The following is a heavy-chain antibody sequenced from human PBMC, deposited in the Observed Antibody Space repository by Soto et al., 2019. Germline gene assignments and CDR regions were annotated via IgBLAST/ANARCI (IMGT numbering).Heavy chain of an antibody. CDR1: GFTFSTYG. V-gene: IGHV3-23*01. J-gene: IGHJ4*02. Sequence: EVQLLESGGGLIQPGGSLRLSCAASGFTFSTYGMCWVRQAPGKGLEWVSGISGTGGTTYYADSVKGRFTISRDNSKNTLYLHMNTLRAEDTAVYYCAKRGQGYFEDWGQGTLVTVSS. CDR2: ISGTGGTT. CDR3: AKRGQGYFED.